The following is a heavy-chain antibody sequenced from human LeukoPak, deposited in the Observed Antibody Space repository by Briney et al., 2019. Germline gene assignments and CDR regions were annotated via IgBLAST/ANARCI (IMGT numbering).Heavy chain of an antibody. Sequence: GGSLRLSCAASGLTFSSYAMSWVRQAPGKGLEWVSVISGSGGNTYYPDSVKGRFTISRDNSKNTVYLQMNRLRVEDTAVYYCAKPRAAWYIFDSWGQGTLVTVSS. CDR3: AKPRAAWYIFDS. J-gene: IGHJ4*02. V-gene: IGHV3-23*01. CDR1: GLTFSSYA. CDR2: ISGSGGNT. D-gene: IGHD6-13*01.